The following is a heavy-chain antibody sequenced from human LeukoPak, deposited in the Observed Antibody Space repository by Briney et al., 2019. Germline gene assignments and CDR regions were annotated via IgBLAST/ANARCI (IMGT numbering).Heavy chain of an antibody. CDR3: ARVRYSYGYRGEDFDY. Sequence: ASVKVSFKASGYTFTSYGISWVRQAPGQGLEWMGWISAYNGNTNYAQKLQGRVTMTTDTSTSTAYMELRSLRSDDTAVYYCARVRYSYGYRGEDFDYWGQGTLVTVSS. V-gene: IGHV1-18*01. D-gene: IGHD5-18*01. CDR2: ISAYNGNT. CDR1: GYTFTSYG. J-gene: IGHJ4*02.